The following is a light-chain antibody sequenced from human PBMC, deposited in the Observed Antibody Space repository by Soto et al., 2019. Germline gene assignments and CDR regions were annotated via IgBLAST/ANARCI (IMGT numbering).Light chain of an antibody. V-gene: IGKV3-11*01. Sequence: EIVLTQSPDTLSLSPGERATLSCRASQSVSSSLAWYQQKPGQAPRLLIYEASNRATGIPARFSGSGSGTDFTLTISSLEPEDFAVYYCQQRSNWPPEVTFGPGTNVDIK. CDR3: QQRSNWPPEVT. J-gene: IGKJ3*01. CDR2: EAS. CDR1: QSVSSS.